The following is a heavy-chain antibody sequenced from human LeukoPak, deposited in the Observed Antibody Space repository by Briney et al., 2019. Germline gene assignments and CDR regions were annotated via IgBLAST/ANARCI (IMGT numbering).Heavy chain of an antibody. Sequence: GASVKVSCKASGYTFTSYGISWVRQAPGQGLEWMGWISAYNGNTNYAQKLQGRVTMTTDTSTSTAYIELRSLRAEDTAVYYCAKEIYGDPTGGRFQHWGQGTLVTVSS. V-gene: IGHV1-18*01. CDR2: ISAYNGNT. CDR3: AKEIYGDPTGGRFQH. J-gene: IGHJ1*01. D-gene: IGHD4-17*01. CDR1: GYTFTSYG.